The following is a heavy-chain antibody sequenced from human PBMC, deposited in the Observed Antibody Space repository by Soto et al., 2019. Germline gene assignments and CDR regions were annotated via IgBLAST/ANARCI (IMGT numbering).Heavy chain of an antibody. CDR3: ARPGGVAAADSFDH. V-gene: IGHV4-39*01. CDR1: GGSISSSTYD. J-gene: IGHJ4*02. CDR2: IYYSGST. Sequence: SETPYLTCSVYGGSISSSTYDWGWIRQPPGKGLEWSGSIYYSGSTYYNPYLKSLVIISVDTCKNQFSLKLSSVTAADTAVYYCARPGGVAAADSFDHWGQGILVTVSS. D-gene: IGHD6-13*01.